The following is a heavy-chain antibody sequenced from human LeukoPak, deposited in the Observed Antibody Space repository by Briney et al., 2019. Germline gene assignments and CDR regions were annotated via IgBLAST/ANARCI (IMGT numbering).Heavy chain of an antibody. J-gene: IGHJ6*02. CDR2: INPNSGGT. V-gene: IGHV1-2*02. CDR1: GYTFTGYY. CDR3: ARDDPYNWNSYYYGMDV. Sequence: GASVKVSCKASGYTFTGYYMHWVRQAPGQGLEWMGWINPNSGGTNYAQKFQGRVTMTRDTSISTAYMELSRLRSDDTAVYYCARDDPYNWNSYYYGMDVWGQGTTVTASS. D-gene: IGHD1-20*01.